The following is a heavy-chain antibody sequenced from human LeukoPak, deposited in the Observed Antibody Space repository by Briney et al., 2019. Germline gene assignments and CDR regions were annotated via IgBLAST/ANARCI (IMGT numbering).Heavy chain of an antibody. D-gene: IGHD1-7*01. CDR2: IYHSGST. CDR1: GGSISSGGYY. Sequence: PSETLSLTCTVSGGSISSGGYYWSWIRQPPGKGLEWIGYIYHSGSTYYNPSLKSRVTISIDTSKNQFSLKLSSVTAADTAVYYCARDRAPTKLELRGVGWFDPWGQGTLVTVSS. V-gene: IGHV4-30-2*01. CDR3: ARDRAPTKLELRGVGWFDP. J-gene: IGHJ5*02.